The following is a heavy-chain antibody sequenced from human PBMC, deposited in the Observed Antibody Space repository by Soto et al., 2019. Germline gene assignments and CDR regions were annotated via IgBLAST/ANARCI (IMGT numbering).Heavy chain of an antibody. Sequence: QVQLVESGGGVVQPGRSLRLSCAASGFTFSSYAMHWVRQAPGKGLEWVAVISYDGSNKYYADSVKGRFTISRDNSKNTLNLQMNSLRAEVTAVYSCARESISASTVITLIQHWGQSTLVTVTS. J-gene: IGHJ1*01. CDR2: ISYDGSNK. CDR3: ARESISASTVITLIQH. V-gene: IGHV3-30-3*01. D-gene: IGHD4-17*01. CDR1: GFTFSSYA.